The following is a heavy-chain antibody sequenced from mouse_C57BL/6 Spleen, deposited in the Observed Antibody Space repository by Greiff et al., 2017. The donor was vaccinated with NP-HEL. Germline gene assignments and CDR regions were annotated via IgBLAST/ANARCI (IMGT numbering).Heavy chain of an antibody. CDR1: GYTFTDYN. J-gene: IGHJ1*03. D-gene: IGHD1-1*01. CDR3: ARDYGSSSHWYFDV. CDR2: INPNNGGT. Sequence: EVQLQQSGPELVKPGASVKIPCKASGYTFTDYNMDWVKQSHGKSLEWIGDINPNNGGTIYNQKFKGKATLTVDKSSSTAYMELRSLTSEDTAVYYCARDYGSSSHWYFDVWGTGTTVTVSS. V-gene: IGHV1-18*01.